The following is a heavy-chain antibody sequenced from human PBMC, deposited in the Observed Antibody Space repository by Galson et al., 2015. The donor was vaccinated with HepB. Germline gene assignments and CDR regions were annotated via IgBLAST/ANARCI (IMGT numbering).Heavy chain of an antibody. D-gene: IGHD3-9*01. CDR2: INPNTGSI. J-gene: IGHJ3*02. V-gene: IGHV1-2*06. CDR3: ARRNTLSGGAAFDI. CDR1: GYTFTGYY. Sequence: SVKVSCKASGYTFTGYYMHWVRQAPGQGLEWLGRINPNTGSISYAQKFQGRVTMTRDTSINTAYMDLSRLRSDDSAIYYCARRNTLSGGAAFDIWGQGTMVTVSS.